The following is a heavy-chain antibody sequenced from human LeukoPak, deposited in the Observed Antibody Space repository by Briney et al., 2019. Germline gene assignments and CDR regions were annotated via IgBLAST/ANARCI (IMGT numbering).Heavy chain of an antibody. CDR2: ISYDGSNK. V-gene: IGHV3-30*18. Sequence: GGSLRLSCAASGFTFSSYGMHWVRQAPGKGLEWVAVISYDGSNKYYADSVKGRFTISRDNSKNTLYLQMNSLRAEDTAVYYCAKDWHSSSTYYMDVWGKGTTVTVSS. CDR3: AKDWHSSSTYYMDV. J-gene: IGHJ6*03. CDR1: GFTFSSYG. D-gene: IGHD6-6*01.